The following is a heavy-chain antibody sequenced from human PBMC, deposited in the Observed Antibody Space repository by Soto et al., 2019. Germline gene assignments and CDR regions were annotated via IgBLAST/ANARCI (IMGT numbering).Heavy chain of an antibody. D-gene: IGHD2-15*01. CDR1: GFTFSNYW. V-gene: IGHV3-74*01. J-gene: IGHJ4*02. CDR2: IDTDGSTT. Sequence: GSLRLSCATSGFTFSNYWMHWVRQVPGRGLVWVSRIDTDGSTTSYADFAKGRFTISRDNAKSTLSLQMNSLRAEDTAIYYCACSRRPARLGPKGAIDYWGQGTLVTV. CDR3: ACSRRPARLGPKGAIDY.